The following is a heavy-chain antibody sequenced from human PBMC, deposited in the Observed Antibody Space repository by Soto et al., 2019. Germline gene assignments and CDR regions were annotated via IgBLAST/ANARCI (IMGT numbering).Heavy chain of an antibody. D-gene: IGHD3-10*01. CDR3: AGSRGLTGRLDP. Sequence: SVKVSCKASGGTFSSYTLSWVRQAPGQGLEWMGRIIPILGIANYAQKFQGRVTITADKSTSTAYMELSSLRSEDTAVYYCAGSRGLTGRLDPWGQGTLVTVSS. J-gene: IGHJ5*02. CDR1: GGTFSSYT. CDR2: IIPILGIA. V-gene: IGHV1-69*02.